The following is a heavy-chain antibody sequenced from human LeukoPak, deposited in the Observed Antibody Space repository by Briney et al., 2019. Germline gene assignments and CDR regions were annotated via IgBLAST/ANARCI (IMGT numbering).Heavy chain of an antibody. CDR1: GYTFTSYY. CDR3: AREGSSGQLL. D-gene: IGHD3-22*01. J-gene: IGHJ4*03. Sequence: GASVKVSCKASGYTFTSYYMHWVRQAPGQGLEWMGIITPSGGSTSYAQKFRGRVTMTRDTSTSTVYMELSSLRSEDTAVYYCAREGSSGQLLWGQGSMATVSS. V-gene: IGHV1-46*01. CDR2: ITPSGGST.